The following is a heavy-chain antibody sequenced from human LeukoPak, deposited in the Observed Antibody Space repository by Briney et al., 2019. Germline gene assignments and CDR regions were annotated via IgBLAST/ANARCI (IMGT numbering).Heavy chain of an antibody. CDR3: ARRIAVAGTGYFQH. D-gene: IGHD6-19*01. CDR1: GGSISSSSYY. CDR2: IYYPGST. V-gene: IGHV4-39*01. J-gene: IGHJ1*01. Sequence: SETLSLTCTVSGGSISSSSYYWGWIRQPPGKELEWIGSIYYPGSTYYNSSHKSRVTISVETSKNQFSLKLRSVTAADTAVYYCARRIAVAGTGYFQHWGQGTLVTVSS.